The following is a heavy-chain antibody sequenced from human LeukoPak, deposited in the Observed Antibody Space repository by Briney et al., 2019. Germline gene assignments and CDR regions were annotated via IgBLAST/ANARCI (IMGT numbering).Heavy chain of an antibody. CDR1: GGSISSSSYY. J-gene: IGHJ4*02. Sequence: SETLSLTCTVSGGSISSSSYYWGWIRQPPGKGLEWIGSIYYSGSTYYNPSLKSRVTISVDTSKNQFSLKLSSVTAADTAVYYCARVVTGKLLSLDYWGQGTLVTVSS. V-gene: IGHV4-39*01. D-gene: IGHD3-10*01. CDR3: ARVVTGKLLSLDY. CDR2: IYYSGST.